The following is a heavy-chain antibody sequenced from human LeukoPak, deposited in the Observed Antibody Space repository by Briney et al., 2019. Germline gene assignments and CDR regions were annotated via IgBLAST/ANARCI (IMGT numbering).Heavy chain of an antibody. J-gene: IGHJ6*03. CDR1: GYSISSGYY. Sequence: PSETLSLTCAVSGYSISSGYYWGWIRQPSGKGLEWIGSIYHSGSTYYNPSLKSRVTISVDTSKNQFSLKLSSVTAADTAVYYCASLVGATTYYYYMDVWGKGTTVTVSS. CDR2: IYHSGST. V-gene: IGHV4-38-2*01. D-gene: IGHD1-26*01. CDR3: ASLVGATTYYYYMDV.